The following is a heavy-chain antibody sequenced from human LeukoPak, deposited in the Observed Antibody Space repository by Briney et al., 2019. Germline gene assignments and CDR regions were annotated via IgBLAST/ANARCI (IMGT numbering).Heavy chain of an antibody. D-gene: IGHD4-17*01. V-gene: IGHV3-7*01. CDR2: VNQDGSEK. CDR3: ARDKSGTYGDPFDY. CDR1: GFTSNKYW. Sequence: QPGGSLRLSCDASGFTSNKYWMSWVRQAPGKGLEWVANVNQDGSEKYYVDSVKGRFTMSRDNAKNSLYLQMNSLRAEDTAVYYCARDKSGTYGDPFDYWGQGTLVTVSS. J-gene: IGHJ4*02.